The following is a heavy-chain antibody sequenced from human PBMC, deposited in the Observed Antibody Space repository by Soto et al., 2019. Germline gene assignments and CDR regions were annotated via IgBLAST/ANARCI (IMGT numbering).Heavy chain of an antibody. CDR1: GFTFSRYG. D-gene: IGHD2-2*01. CDR2: IGSSTSYV. V-gene: IGHV3-21*06. Sequence: GGSLRLSCVASGFTFSRYGMNWLRQAPGKGLEWVASIGSSTSYVHYADSVKGRFSTSRDNAKNILYLEMYALRTEDTAVYYCARDPSEGRVGNWFESWGQGTLVTVSS. CDR3: ARDPSEGRVGNWFES. J-gene: IGHJ5*01.